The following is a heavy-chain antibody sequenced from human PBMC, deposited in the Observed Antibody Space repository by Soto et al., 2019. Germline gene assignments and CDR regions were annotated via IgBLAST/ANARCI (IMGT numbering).Heavy chain of an antibody. D-gene: IGHD1-1*01. V-gene: IGHV1-18*01. Sequence: QGQLVQSGPEVKKPGASVKVSCKASGYTFTRYGISWVRQAPGQGLEWMGWITGYNGDTNYAQKVQGRVTMTIDTPTSTAYMELRSLTSDDTAIYYCAKNGQLPYYNYGMDVWGQGTTVTVSS. CDR1: GYTFTRYG. CDR3: AKNGQLPYYNYGMDV. J-gene: IGHJ6*02. CDR2: ITGYNGDT.